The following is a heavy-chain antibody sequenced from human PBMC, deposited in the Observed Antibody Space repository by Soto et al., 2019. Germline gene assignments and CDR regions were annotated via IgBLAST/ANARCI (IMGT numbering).Heavy chain of an antibody. J-gene: IGHJ6*02. CDR2: ISSSSSTI. Sequence: PGGSLRLSCAASGFTFSSYSMNWVRQAPGKGLEWVSYISSSSSTIYYADSVKGRFTISRDNAKNSLYLQMNSLRAEDTAVYYCARDGNSRGYGSGIILWYYYGMDVWGQGTTVTVSS. CDR3: ARDGNSRGYGSGIILWYYYGMDV. D-gene: IGHD3-10*01. V-gene: IGHV3-48*01. CDR1: GFTFSSYS.